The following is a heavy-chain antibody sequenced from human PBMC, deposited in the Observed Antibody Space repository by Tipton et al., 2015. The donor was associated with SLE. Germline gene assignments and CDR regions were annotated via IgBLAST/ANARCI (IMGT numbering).Heavy chain of an antibody. CDR1: GGSVSSGSFY. CDR2: ISYSGST. J-gene: IGHJ4*02. V-gene: IGHV4-61*01. D-gene: IGHD6-13*01. CDR3: ARDGRITAAIDY. Sequence: TLSLTCTVSGGSVSSGSFYWSWIRQPPGKGLEWIGYISYSGSTNYNPSLKSRVTISVDTSKNQFSLKLSSVTAADTAVYYCARDGRITAAIDYWGQGTLVTVSS.